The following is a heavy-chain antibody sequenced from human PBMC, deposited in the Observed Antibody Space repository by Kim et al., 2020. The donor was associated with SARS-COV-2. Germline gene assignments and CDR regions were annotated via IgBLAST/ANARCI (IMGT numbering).Heavy chain of an antibody. J-gene: IGHJ4*02. CDR1: GGSISSSSYY. D-gene: IGHD4-17*01. V-gene: IGHV4-39*01. Sequence: SETLSLTCTVSGGSISSSSYYWGWIRQPPGKGLEWIGSIYYSGSTYYNPSLKSRVTISVDTSKNQFSLKLSSVTAADTAVYYCAYYGDYDWPDYWGQGTLVTVSS. CDR3: AYYGDYDWPDY. CDR2: IYYSGST.